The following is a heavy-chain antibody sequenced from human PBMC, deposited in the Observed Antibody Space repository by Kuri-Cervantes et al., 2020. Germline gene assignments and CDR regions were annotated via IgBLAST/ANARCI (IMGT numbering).Heavy chain of an antibody. Sequence: SQTLSLTCGVSGGSISSSSYYWGWSRQPPGKGLEWIGNIYYSGSTYYNPSLKSRVTISADTSKKQFSLKLSSVTAADTAVYYCARLDPRFGKSPFDYWGQGTLVTVSS. CDR1: GGSISSSSYY. V-gene: IGHV4-39*01. D-gene: IGHD3-10*01. CDR3: ARLDPRFGKSPFDY. CDR2: IYYSGST. J-gene: IGHJ4*02.